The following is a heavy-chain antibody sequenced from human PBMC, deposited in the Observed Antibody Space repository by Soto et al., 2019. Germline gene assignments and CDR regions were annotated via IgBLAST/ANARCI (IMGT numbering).Heavy chain of an antibody. Sequence: SETLSLTCAVYGGSFSGYYWSWIRQPPGKGLEWIGEINHSGSTNYNPSLKSRVTISVDTSKNQFSLKLSSVTAADTAVYYCARGSVATIPIYFDYWGQGTLVTVSS. CDR2: INHSGST. CDR3: ARGSVATIPIYFDY. CDR1: GGSFSGYY. D-gene: IGHD5-12*01. J-gene: IGHJ4*02. V-gene: IGHV4-34*01.